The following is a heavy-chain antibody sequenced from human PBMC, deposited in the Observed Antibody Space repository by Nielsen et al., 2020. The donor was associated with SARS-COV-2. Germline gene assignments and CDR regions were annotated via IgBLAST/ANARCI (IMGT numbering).Heavy chain of an antibody. V-gene: IGHV3-30*03. D-gene: IGHD4-23*01. CDR3: ATLVRRYGMDV. CDR1: GFTFSSYG. J-gene: IGHJ6*02. Sequence: GESLKISCAASGFTFSSYGMHWVRQAPGKGLEWVAVISYDGSNKYYADSVKGRFTISRDNAKNSLYLQMNSLRAEDTALYYCATLVRRYGMDVWGQGTTVTVSS. CDR2: ISYDGSNK.